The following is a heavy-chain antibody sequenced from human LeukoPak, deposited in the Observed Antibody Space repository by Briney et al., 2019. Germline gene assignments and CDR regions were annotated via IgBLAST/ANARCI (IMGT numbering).Heavy chain of an antibody. J-gene: IGHJ4*02. CDR3: AKTVTPHFGY. D-gene: IGHD4-17*01. V-gene: IGHV3-23*01. Sequence: GGSLRLSCAASGFTFSSYAVSWVRQAPGKGLEWVSAISGSGGSTYYADSVKGRFAISRDNSKNTLYLQMNSLRAEDTAVYYCAKTVTPHFGYWGQGTLVTVSS. CDR1: GFTFSSYA. CDR2: ISGSGGST.